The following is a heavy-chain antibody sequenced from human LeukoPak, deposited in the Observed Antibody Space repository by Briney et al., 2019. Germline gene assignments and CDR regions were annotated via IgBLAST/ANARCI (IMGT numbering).Heavy chain of an antibody. D-gene: IGHD1-26*01. CDR3: AKDSKIVGPTFRSYHYMDV. CDR1: GFTFSSYA. CDR2: ISGSGGSK. Sequence: GGSLRLSCAASGFTFSSYAMSWVRQAPGKGLEWVSAISGSGGSKYYADSVKGRFTSSRDNSKNTLYLQMNSLRVEDTAVYYCAKDSKIVGPTFRSYHYMDVWGKGTTVTVSS. V-gene: IGHV3-23*01. J-gene: IGHJ6*03.